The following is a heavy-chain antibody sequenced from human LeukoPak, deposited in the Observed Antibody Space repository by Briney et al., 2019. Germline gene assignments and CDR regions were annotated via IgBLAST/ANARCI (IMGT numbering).Heavy chain of an antibody. V-gene: IGHV3-30*18. CDR1: GFTFSTYG. CDR3: AKDRWAVAGFDY. Sequence: GGSLTLSCAASGFTFSTYGMHWVRQAPCKVLEWVTLISYDGSNKYYADSVKGRFTISRDKSKNTLYLQMDRLRVEDTVVYDCAKDRWAVAGFDYWGQGTLVTVSS. CDR2: ISYDGSNK. D-gene: IGHD6-19*01. J-gene: IGHJ4*02.